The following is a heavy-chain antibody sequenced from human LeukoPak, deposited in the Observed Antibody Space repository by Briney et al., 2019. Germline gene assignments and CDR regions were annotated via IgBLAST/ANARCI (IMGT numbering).Heavy chain of an antibody. Sequence: GGSLRLSCAASGFTFNTYSMNWVRQAPGKGLEWVSSISSSSSYIYYADSVKGRFTISRDNAKNSLYLQMNSLRAEDTAVYYCARDSGYCSGGSCYAKYFQHWGQGTLVTVSS. CDR2: ISSSSSYI. CDR1: GFTFNTYS. V-gene: IGHV3-21*01. J-gene: IGHJ1*01. CDR3: ARDSGYCSGGSCYAKYFQH. D-gene: IGHD2-15*01.